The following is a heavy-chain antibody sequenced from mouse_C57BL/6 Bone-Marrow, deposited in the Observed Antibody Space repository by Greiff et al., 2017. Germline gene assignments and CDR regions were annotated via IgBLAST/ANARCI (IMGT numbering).Heavy chain of an antibody. CDR3: ARSGYAWFAY. CDR2: IYPGGGYT. CDR1: GYTFTNYW. Sequence: QVQLQQSGAELVRPGTSVKMSCKASGYTFTNYWIGWAKQRPGHGLEWIGDIYPGGGYTNYNEKFKGQATLTADKSSSTAYMQVSSLTSEDSAIYYCARSGYAWFAYWGQGTLVTVSA. V-gene: IGHV1-63*01. D-gene: IGHD3-2*02. J-gene: IGHJ3*01.